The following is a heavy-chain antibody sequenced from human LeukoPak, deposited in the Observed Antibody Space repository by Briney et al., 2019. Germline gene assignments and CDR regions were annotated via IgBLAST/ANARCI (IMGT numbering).Heavy chain of an antibody. CDR1: GFTFDDYA. D-gene: IGHD6-13*01. Sequence: GRSLRLSCAASGFTFDDYAMHWVRQAPGKGLEWVSGISWNSGSIDYADSVKGRFTISRDNAKNSLYLQMNSLRAEDTALYYCAKVNSSSWYYFDYWGQGTLVTVSS. J-gene: IGHJ4*02. CDR2: ISWNSGSI. V-gene: IGHV3-9*01. CDR3: AKVNSSSWYYFDY.